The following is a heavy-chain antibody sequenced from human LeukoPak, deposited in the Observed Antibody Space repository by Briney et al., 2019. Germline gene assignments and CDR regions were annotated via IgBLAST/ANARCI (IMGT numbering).Heavy chain of an antibody. CDR1: DYSISVSYY. CDR3: AKSNGYGLIDI. CDR2: IFYSGST. D-gene: IGHD3-22*01. Sequence: SETLSLTCTVSDYSISVSYYWGWVRQPPRKALEWIGNIFYSGSTYYSPSLKSRVTISLDTSRNQFSLKLNSVTAADTAVYYCAKSNGYGLIDIWGQGTMVTVSS. J-gene: IGHJ3*02. V-gene: IGHV4-38-2*02.